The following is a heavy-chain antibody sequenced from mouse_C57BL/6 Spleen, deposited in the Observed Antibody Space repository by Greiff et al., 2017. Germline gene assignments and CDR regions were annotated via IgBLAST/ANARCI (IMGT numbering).Heavy chain of an antibody. CDR2: IWGDGST. V-gene: IGHV2-3*01. D-gene: IGHD1-1*01. CDR1: GFSLTSYG. J-gene: IGHJ4*01. Sequence: VMLVASGPGLVAPSQSLSITCTVSGFSLTSYGVSWVRQPPGKGLEWLGVIWGDGSTNYHSALISRLSISKDNSKSQVFLKLNSLQTDDTATYYCAKAAYDDGSSYVSSYYAMDYWGQGTSVTGSS. CDR3: AKAAYDDGSSYVSSYYAMDY.